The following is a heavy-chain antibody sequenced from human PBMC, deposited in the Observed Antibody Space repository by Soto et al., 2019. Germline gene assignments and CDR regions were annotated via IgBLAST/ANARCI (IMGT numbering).Heavy chain of an antibody. D-gene: IGHD2-15*01. CDR1: GGTFSSYA. Sequence: QVQLVQSGAEVKKPGSSVKVSCKASGGTFSSYAISWVRQAPGQGREWMGGIIPIFGTANYAKKFQGRVTITADKSTSTAYRELSSLRSEDTAVYYCASAKGTGYWSGGSCPWGGMDVWGQGTTVTVSS. CDR3: ASAKGTGYWSGGSCPWGGMDV. V-gene: IGHV1-69*14. CDR2: IIPIFGTA. J-gene: IGHJ6*02.